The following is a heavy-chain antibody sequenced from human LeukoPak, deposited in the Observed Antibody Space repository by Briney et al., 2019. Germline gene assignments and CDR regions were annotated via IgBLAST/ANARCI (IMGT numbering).Heavy chain of an antibody. CDR3: AIATWDY. CDR1: GFTFSSYW. V-gene: IGHV3-74*01. J-gene: IGHJ4*01. CDR2: ITTDGSST. Sequence: GGSLRLSCAASGFTFSSYWMHWVRQAPGKGLVWVSRITTDGSSTTYADSVKGRFTISRDNAKNTLYLQMNSLRAEDTAVYYCAIATWDYWGHGTLVTVSS.